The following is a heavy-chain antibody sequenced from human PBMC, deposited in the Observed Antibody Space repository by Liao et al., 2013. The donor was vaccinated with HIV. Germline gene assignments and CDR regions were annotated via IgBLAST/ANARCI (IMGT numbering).Heavy chain of an antibody. CDR1: GEAISSATYY. CDR2: VYADGDS. Sequence: QAQLQQWGAGLLKPSETLSLTCTVSGEAISSATYYWSWIRQPAGKGLEWIGRVYADGDSDKTPSLKRRVTISVDLSNNQFSLTLQDVTAADTAVYFCARTNRFFDAFDNWGQGALVTVSS. D-gene: IGHD3-3*01. V-gene: IGHV4-61*02. J-gene: IGHJ3*02. CDR3: ARTNRFFDAFDN.